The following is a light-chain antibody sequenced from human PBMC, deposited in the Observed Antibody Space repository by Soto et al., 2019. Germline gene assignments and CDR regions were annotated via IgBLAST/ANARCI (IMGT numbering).Light chain of an antibody. J-gene: IGKJ1*01. V-gene: IGKV3-15*01. CDR3: QQYFEWPPMT. CDR1: ETVATN. Sequence: EVVMTQSPATLSVSPGERATLSCRASETVATNLAWYQQKPGQAPRLLISGASTRAAGISDRFRGSGSRTEFTLTISSLRSEDSAIYYCQQYFEWPPMTFGQGTKVEI. CDR2: GAS.